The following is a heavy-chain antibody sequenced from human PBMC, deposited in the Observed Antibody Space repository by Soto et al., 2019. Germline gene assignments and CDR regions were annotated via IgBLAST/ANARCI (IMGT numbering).Heavy chain of an antibody. CDR3: ARAFAEWTFDY. V-gene: IGHV3-33*01. J-gene: IGHJ4*02. D-gene: IGHD2-21*01. CDR1: GFTFASYG. CDR2: IWFDGDNK. Sequence: QVQLVESGGGVVQPGRSLRLSCAASGFTFASYGMHWVRQAPGKGLEWVATIWFDGDNKKFAESVKGRFTISRDNPKNTLYLQRNRLRVDDTAVYFCARAFAEWTFDYWGQGTLVSVSS.